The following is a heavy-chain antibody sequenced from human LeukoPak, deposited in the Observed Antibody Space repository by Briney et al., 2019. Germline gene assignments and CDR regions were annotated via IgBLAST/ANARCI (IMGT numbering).Heavy chain of an antibody. D-gene: IGHD6-19*01. V-gene: IGHV4-59*01. Sequence: SETLSLTCTVSGCSISSYYWSWIRQPPGKGLEWVGYIYYSGSTNYNPSLKSRVTISVDTSKNQFSLTLSSVTAADTAVYYCARARYSSGSYYYYYGMDVWGQGTTVTVSS. CDR3: ARARYSSGSYYYYYGMDV. CDR2: IYYSGST. J-gene: IGHJ6*02. CDR1: GCSISSYY.